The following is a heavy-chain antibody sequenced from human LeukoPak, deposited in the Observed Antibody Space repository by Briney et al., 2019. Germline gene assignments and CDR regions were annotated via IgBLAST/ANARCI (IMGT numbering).Heavy chain of an antibody. V-gene: IGHV4-39*01. D-gene: IGHD4-17*01. CDR2: IYYSGST. CDR1: GGSISSSSSY. Sequence: PSETLSLTCTVSGGSISSSSSYWGWIRQPPGKGLEWIGSIYYSGSTYYNPSLKSRVTISVDTSKNQFSLKLSSVTAADTAVYYCARSGYGDYENWFDPWGQGTLVTVSS. J-gene: IGHJ5*02. CDR3: ARSGYGDYENWFDP.